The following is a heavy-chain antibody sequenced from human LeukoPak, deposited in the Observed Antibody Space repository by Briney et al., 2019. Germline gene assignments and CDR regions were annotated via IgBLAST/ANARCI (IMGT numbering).Heavy chain of an antibody. CDR2: IGSSSSYI. CDR3: ARDRDYYDSLYYFDY. D-gene: IGHD3-22*01. Sequence: GGSLRLSCAASGFTFSSYSMNWVRQAPGKGLEWVSSIGSSSSYIYYADSVKGRFTISRDNAKNSLYLQMNSLRAEDTAVYYCARDRDYYDSLYYFDYWGQGTLVTVSS. J-gene: IGHJ4*02. V-gene: IGHV3-21*01. CDR1: GFTFSSYS.